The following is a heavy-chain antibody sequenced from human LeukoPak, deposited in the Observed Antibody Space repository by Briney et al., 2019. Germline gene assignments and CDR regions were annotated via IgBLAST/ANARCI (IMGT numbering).Heavy chain of an antibody. CDR1: GFNFSDYY. CDR2: SGSSRFYT. CDR3: AVSGSGPYNWFDP. V-gene: IGHV3-11*06. J-gene: IGHJ5*02. Sequence: GGSLRLSCVASGFNFSDYYMNWIRQAPGKGLEWVSYSGSSRFYTNYADSVKGRFTISRDNAKNSLYLQMNSLRAEDTAVYYCAVSGSGPYNWFDPWGQGTLVTVSS. D-gene: IGHD6-13*01.